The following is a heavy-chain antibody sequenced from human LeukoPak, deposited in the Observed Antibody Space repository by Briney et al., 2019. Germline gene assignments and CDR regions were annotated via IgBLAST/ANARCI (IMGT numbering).Heavy chain of an antibody. Sequence: PGGSLRLSCAASGFTFSKYDMSWVRQGPGKGPEWVSGINNSGGRTYYADSAKGRFTISRDNSKNTLYLQMNSLRAEDTAVYYCAKDQGGYYDSSGYYFDYWGQGTLVTVSS. CDR1: GFTFSKYD. CDR3: AKDQGGYYDSSGYYFDY. CDR2: INNSGGRT. V-gene: IGHV3-23*01. D-gene: IGHD3-22*01. J-gene: IGHJ4*02.